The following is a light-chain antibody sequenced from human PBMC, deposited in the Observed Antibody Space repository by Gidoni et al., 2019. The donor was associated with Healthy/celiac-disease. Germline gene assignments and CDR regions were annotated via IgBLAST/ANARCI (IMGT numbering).Light chain of an antibody. Sequence: DIQMTQSPSSLSASAGDRVTITCRASQSISSYLNWYQQKPGKAPKLLIYAASSLQSGVPSRFSGSGSGTDFTITISSLQPEDFATYYCQQSYSTPPLTFGGGTKVEIK. CDR1: QSISSY. CDR3: QQSYSTPPLT. CDR2: AAS. V-gene: IGKV1-39*01. J-gene: IGKJ4*01.